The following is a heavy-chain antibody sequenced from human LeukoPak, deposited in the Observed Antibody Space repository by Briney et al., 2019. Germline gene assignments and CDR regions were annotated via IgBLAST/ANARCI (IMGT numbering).Heavy chain of an antibody. CDR2: ISYDGSNK. Sequence: GGSLGLSCAASGFTFSSYGMHWVRQAPGKGLEWVAVISYDGSNKYYADSVKGRFTISRDNSKNTLYLQMNSLRAEDTAVYYCAKESKMTTVTIAFDIWGQGTMVTVSS. J-gene: IGHJ3*02. CDR3: AKESKMTTVTIAFDI. D-gene: IGHD4-17*01. V-gene: IGHV3-30*18. CDR1: GFTFSSYG.